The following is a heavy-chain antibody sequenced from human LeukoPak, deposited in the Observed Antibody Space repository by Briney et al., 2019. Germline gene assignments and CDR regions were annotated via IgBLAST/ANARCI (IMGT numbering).Heavy chain of an antibody. CDR3: ARGYNSGWYAY. J-gene: IGHJ4*02. V-gene: IGHV4-38-2*02. CDR1: GYSISSGYY. CDR2: IYHAGST. D-gene: IGHD6-19*01. Sequence: SETLSLTCTVSGYSISSGYYWGWIRQSPGKGLEWIGSIYHAGSTFHNPSLKSRVTISVDTSKNQFSLRVNSVTAADTAVYYCARGYNSGWYAYWGQGTLVTVSS.